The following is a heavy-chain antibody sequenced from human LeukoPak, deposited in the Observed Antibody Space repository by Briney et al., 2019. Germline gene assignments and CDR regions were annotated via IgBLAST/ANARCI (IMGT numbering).Heavy chain of an antibody. D-gene: IGHD2-2*01. CDR1: GFTFSSYW. V-gene: IGHV3-7*01. J-gene: IGHJ5*02. Sequence: GGSLRLSCAASGFTFSSYWMSWVRQAPGKGREWVANIKQDGSEKYYVDSVKGRFTISRDNAKNSLYLQMNSLRAEDTAVYYCARDIVVVPAAPVDPWGQGTLVTVSS. CDR3: ARDIVVVPAAPVDP. CDR2: IKQDGSEK.